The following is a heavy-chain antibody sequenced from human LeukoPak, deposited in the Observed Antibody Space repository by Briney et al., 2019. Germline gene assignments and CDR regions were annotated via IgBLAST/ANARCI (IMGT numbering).Heavy chain of an antibody. D-gene: IGHD1-26*01. CDR2: IWYDGSNK. Sequence: GGSLRLSCAASGFTFSSYGMHWVRQAPGKGLEWVAVIWYDGSNKYYADSVKGRFTISRDNSKNTLYLQMNSLRAEDTAVYYCAKGVVGARHFDYWGQGTLATVSS. J-gene: IGHJ4*01. CDR1: GFTFSSYG. CDR3: AKGVVGARHFDY. V-gene: IGHV3-33*06.